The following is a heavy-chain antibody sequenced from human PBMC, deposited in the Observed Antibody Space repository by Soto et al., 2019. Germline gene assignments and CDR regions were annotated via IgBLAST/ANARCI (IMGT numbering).Heavy chain of an antibody. CDR3: ARGGASSWGLLGEPDAFDI. CDR2: TRNKANSYTT. Sequence: GGSLRLSCAASGFTFSDHYMDWVRQAPGKGLEWVGRTRNKANSYTTEYAASVKGRFTISRDDSKNSLYLQMNSLKTEDTAVYYCARGGASSWGLLGEPDAFDIWGQGTMVTVSS. V-gene: IGHV3-72*01. J-gene: IGHJ3*02. D-gene: IGHD3-16*01. CDR1: GFTFSDHY.